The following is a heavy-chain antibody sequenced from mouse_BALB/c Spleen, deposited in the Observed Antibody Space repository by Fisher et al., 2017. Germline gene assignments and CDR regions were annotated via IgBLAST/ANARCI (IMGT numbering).Heavy chain of an antibody. J-gene: IGHJ4*01. D-gene: IGHD2-4*01. Sequence: KFKGKAILTVDKSSSTAYMELLSLTSEDSAVYYCARNYDYDYAMDYWGQGTSVTVSS. CDR3: ARNYDYDYAMDY. V-gene: IGHV1-26*01.